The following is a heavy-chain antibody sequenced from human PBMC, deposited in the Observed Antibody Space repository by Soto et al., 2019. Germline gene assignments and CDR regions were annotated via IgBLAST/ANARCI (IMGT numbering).Heavy chain of an antibody. Sequence: QLQLQESGPGLVKPSETLSLTCTVSGGSISSSSYYWGWIRQPPGKGLEWIGSIYYSGSTYYNPSLKSRVTLSVDTSKNQFSLKLSSVTAADTAVYYCARHLLGTGIAGFDPWGQGTLVTVSS. V-gene: IGHV4-39*01. D-gene: IGHD6-13*01. CDR3: ARHLLGTGIAGFDP. CDR1: GGSISSSSYY. CDR2: IYYSGST. J-gene: IGHJ5*02.